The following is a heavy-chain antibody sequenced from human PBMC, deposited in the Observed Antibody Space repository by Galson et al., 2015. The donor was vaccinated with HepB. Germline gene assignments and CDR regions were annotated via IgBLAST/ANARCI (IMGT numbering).Heavy chain of an antibody. CDR3: AKDGYDYWSDYSYYFDH. V-gene: IGHV3-30*18. CDR1: GFTFSDYG. D-gene: IGHD3-3*01. J-gene: IGHJ4*02. CDR2: ISFDGSNK. Sequence: SLRLSCAASGFTFSDYGMHWVRQAPGRGLEWVAVISFDGSNKYYADSVKGRFTISRDNSKNTLYLQMNSLRAADTAVYYCAKDGYDYWSDYSYYFDHWGQGTLVTVSS.